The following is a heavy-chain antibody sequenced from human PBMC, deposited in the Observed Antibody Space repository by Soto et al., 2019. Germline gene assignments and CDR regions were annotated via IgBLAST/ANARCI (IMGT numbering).Heavy chain of an antibody. CDR3: ASSPVTTYQFDY. CDR1: GFTFSSYA. CDR2: ISYDGSNK. Sequence: QVPLVESGGGVVQPGRSLRLSFAASGFTFSSYAMHWVRQAPGKGLEWVAVISYDGSNKYYADSVKGRFTISRDNSKNTLYLQMNSLRSEDTAVYYCASSPVTTYQFDYWGQGTLVTVSS. J-gene: IGHJ4*02. D-gene: IGHD4-17*01. V-gene: IGHV3-30-3*01.